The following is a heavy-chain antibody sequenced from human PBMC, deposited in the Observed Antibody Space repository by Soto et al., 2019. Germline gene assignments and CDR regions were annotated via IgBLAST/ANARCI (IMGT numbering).Heavy chain of an antibody. V-gene: IGHV3-23*01. CDR1: GFTFSSYA. CDR3: AKSAAHFWSTFLTGYYSYFDY. J-gene: IGHJ4*02. D-gene: IGHD3-9*01. Sequence: EVQLLESGGGLVQPGGSLRLSCAASGFTFSSYAMSWVRQAPGKGLEWVSAISGSGGSTYYADSVKDRFTISRDNSKNTLYLQMNSLRAEDTAVYYCAKSAAHFWSTFLTGYYSYFDYWVQGTLVTVSS. CDR2: ISGSGGST.